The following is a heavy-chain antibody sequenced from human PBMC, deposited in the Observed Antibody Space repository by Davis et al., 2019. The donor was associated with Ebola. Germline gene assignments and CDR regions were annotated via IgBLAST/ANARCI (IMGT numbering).Heavy chain of an antibody. Sequence: SGPTLVKPTQTLTLTCTFSGFSLNTSGVGVGWIRQPPGKALEWLALIYWDDDKRYSPFLKRRLTITKATSKNQVVLRMTNMDPVDTATYYCAHKAYGSLANWFGPWGQGTLVTVSS. CDR2: IYWDDDK. CDR1: GFSLNTSGVG. CDR3: AHKAYGSLANWFGP. V-gene: IGHV2-5*02. J-gene: IGHJ5*02. D-gene: IGHD4-17*01.